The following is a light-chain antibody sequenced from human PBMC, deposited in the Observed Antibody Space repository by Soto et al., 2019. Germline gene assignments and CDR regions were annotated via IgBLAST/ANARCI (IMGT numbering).Light chain of an antibody. V-gene: IGLV2-14*01. CDR1: SSDIGGYNY. J-gene: IGLJ1*01. CDR3: SSYTSRSTLYV. Sequence: QSALTQPASVSGSPGQSITVSCTGTSSDIGGYNYVSWYQQHPGKAPKLMVYEVTNRPSGVSDRFSGSKSGNTASLTISGLQADDGGYYYCSSYTSRSTLYVFGTGTKVTGL. CDR2: EVT.